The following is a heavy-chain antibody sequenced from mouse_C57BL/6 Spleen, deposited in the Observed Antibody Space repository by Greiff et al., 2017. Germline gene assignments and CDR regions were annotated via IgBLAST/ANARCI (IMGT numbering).Heavy chain of an antibody. CDR1: GYTFTSYW. Sequence: QVQLQQPGAELVKPGASVKLSCKASGYTFTSYWMHWVKQRPGQGLEWIGMIHPNSGSTNYNEKFKSKATLTVDKSSSTAYMQLSSLTSEDSAVYYCAKSYGSSLYAMDYWGQGTSVTVSS. D-gene: IGHD1-1*01. J-gene: IGHJ4*01. CDR3: AKSYGSSLYAMDY. CDR2: IHPNSGST. V-gene: IGHV1-64*01.